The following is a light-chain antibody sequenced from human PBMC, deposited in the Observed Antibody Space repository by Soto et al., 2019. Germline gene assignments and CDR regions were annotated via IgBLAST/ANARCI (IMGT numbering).Light chain of an antibody. V-gene: IGLV2-14*01. J-gene: IGLJ1*01. CDR3: TSYTSSSTYV. CDR1: SSDVGGYKY. Sequence: PVLTQPASVSESPSQSIAISCTGTSSDVGGYKYVSWYQQHPGKAPKLMIYDVSNRPSGVSDRFSGSKSGNTASLTISGLQAEDEADYYCTSYTSSSTYVFGTGTKVTVL. CDR2: DVS.